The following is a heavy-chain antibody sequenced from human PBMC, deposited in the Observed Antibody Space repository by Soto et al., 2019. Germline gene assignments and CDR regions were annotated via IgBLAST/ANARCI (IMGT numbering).Heavy chain of an antibody. CDR2: IYYTGTT. D-gene: IGHD4-17*01. CDR3: ARDHHDYGVPARGIDV. V-gene: IGHV4-59*01. J-gene: IGHJ6*02. Sequence: WSCNKKPPGKGLEWIGYIYYTGTTKYNPSLKSRTSISVDTSKNQFSLKMSSVTAADTALYFCARDHHDYGVPARGIDVWGQGTTVPVSS.